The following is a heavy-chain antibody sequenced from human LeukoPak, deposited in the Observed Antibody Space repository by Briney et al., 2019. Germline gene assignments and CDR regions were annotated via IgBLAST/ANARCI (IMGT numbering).Heavy chain of an antibody. V-gene: IGHV3-23*01. Sequence: GGSLRLSCAASGFTFSSYGMSWVRQAPGKGLEWVSGISDSGGSTHYADSVKGRFTISRDNSKNMLYLQMNSLRVEDTAVYYCAKELFGGNPGPWGQGTTVTVSS. CDR1: GFTFSSYG. CDR3: AKELFGGNPGP. D-gene: IGHD4-23*01. J-gene: IGHJ6*02. CDR2: ISDSGGST.